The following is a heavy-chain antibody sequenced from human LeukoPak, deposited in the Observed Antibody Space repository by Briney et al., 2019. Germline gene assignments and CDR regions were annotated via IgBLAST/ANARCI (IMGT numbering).Heavy chain of an antibody. CDR1: GFTFSSYA. V-gene: IGHV3-23*01. CDR3: ARDKEKFGSVDVFEI. J-gene: IGHJ3*02. D-gene: IGHD3-10*01. Sequence: GGSLRLSCAASGFTFSSYAMSWVRQAPGQGLEWVSGISGTSGTTYYADSVKGRFTMSRDNGNNSVYLQINSPTAEDAAVYFCARDKEKFGSVDVFEIWGQGTTVTVSS. CDR2: ISGTSGTT.